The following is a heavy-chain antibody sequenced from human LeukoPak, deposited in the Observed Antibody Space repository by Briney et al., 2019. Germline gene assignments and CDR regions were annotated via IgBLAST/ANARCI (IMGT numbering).Heavy chain of an antibody. Sequence: GGSLRLSCAASGFTFRTYGIHWVRQAPGKGLEWVAFIRNDGSKEYFADSVKGRFTISRDNSKNTLYLQMNSLRAEDTAVYYCASKYRAFGFDIWGQGTMVTVSS. D-gene: IGHD6-6*01. V-gene: IGHV3-30*02. CDR1: GFTFRTYG. CDR2: IRNDGSKE. CDR3: ASKYRAFGFDI. J-gene: IGHJ3*02.